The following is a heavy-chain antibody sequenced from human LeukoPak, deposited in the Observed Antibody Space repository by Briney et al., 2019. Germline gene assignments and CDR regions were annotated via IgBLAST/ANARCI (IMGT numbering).Heavy chain of an antibody. D-gene: IGHD3-22*01. CDR3: ARGSLEYTYYYDSSGYYYFDY. CDR2: MNPKNGGT. V-gene: IGHV1-2*02. Sequence: GASVKVSCKASGYTFTGYYIHWVRQAPGQGLEWMGWMNPKNGGTDYAQKFQGRVTLTGDTSISTAYMELSSLRSEDTAVYYCARGSLEYTYYYDSSGYYYFDYWGQGTLVTVSS. CDR1: GYTFTGYY. J-gene: IGHJ4*02.